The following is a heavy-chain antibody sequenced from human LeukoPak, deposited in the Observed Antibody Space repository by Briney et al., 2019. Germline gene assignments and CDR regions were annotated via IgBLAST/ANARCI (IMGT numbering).Heavy chain of an antibody. CDR1: GYTFTAYF. D-gene: IGHD3-10*01. CDR2: INPNSGGA. CDR3: ARGGTEASSGDY. Sequence: ASVKVSCKASGYTFTAYFMHWVRQAPGQGLEWMGRINPNSGGANYAQKFQGRVTMTRDTSITTAYMDLSRLTYDDTAVYYCARGGTEASSGDYWGQGTLVTVSS. V-gene: IGHV1-2*06. J-gene: IGHJ4*02.